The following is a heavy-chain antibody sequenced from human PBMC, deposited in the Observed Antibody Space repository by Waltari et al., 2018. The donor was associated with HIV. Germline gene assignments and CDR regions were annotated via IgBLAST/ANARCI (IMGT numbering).Heavy chain of an antibody. CDR2: ISGSGGST. CDR3: AKDNRDPLGTLWY. D-gene: IGHD2-21*01. Sequence: EVQLLESGGGLVQPGGCLRLSCAASGFTFSSYAMSWVRQAPGKGLEWVSFISGSGGSTYYADSVKGRFTISRDNSKNTLYLQMNSLRAEDTAVYYCAKDNRDPLGTLWYWGQGTLVTVSS. CDR1: GFTFSSYA. J-gene: IGHJ4*02. V-gene: IGHV3-23*01.